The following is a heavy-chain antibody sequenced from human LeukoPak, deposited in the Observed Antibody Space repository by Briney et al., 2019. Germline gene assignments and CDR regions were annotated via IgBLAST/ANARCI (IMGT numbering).Heavy chain of an antibody. D-gene: IGHD6-13*01. CDR3: AKNLAAGGTGSCFDY. J-gene: IGHJ4*02. V-gene: IGHV3-23*01. CDR1: GFTFSSYA. CDR2: ISGSGVNT. Sequence: GGSLRLSCAASGFTFSSYAMSWVRQAPGKGLEWVSAISGSGVNTYYADSVKGRFTFSRDNSKNTLYLQMDSLRAEDTAVYYCAKNLAAGGTGSCFDYWGQGTLVTVSS.